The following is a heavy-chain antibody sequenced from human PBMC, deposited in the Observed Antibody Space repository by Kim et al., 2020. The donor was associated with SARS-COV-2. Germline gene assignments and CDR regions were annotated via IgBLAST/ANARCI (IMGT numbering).Heavy chain of an antibody. CDR3: AREPTCSGGSCYSSYYYYGMDV. Sequence: ASVKVSCKASGYTFTSYGISWVRQAPGQGLEWMGWISAYNGNTNYAQKLQGRVTMTTDTSTSTAYMELRSLRSDDTAVYYCAREPTCSGGSCYSSYYYYGMDVWGQGTTVTVSS. J-gene: IGHJ6*02. D-gene: IGHD2-15*01. V-gene: IGHV1-18*04. CDR1: GYTFTSYG. CDR2: ISAYNGNT.